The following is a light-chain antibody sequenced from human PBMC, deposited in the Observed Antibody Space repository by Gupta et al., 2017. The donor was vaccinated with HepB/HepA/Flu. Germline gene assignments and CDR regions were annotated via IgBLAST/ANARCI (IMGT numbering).Light chain of an antibody. CDR3: QQRSNWLT. Sequence: EIVLTQSPVTISLSQGERATLSCRASQSVSRYLAWYQQKPGQAPRLLIYDASNRATGIPSRFSGSGSGTDFTLTISSLEPEDFAVYYCQQRSNWLTFGGGTKVEIK. CDR1: QSVSRY. V-gene: IGKV3-11*01. CDR2: DAS. J-gene: IGKJ4*01.